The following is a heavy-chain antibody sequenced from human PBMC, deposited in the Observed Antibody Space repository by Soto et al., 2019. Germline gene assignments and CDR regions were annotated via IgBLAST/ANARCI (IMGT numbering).Heavy chain of an antibody. V-gene: IGHV4-39*01. CDR3: ASTYYYDSSGYYHPLPY. CDR1: GGSISSSSYY. J-gene: IGHJ4*02. Sequence: PSETLSLTCTVSGGSISSSSYYWGWIRQPPGKGLEWIGSIYYSGSTYYNPSLKSRVTISVDTSKNQFSLKLSSVTAADTAVYYCASTYYYDSSGYYHPLPYWGQGTLVTVSS. CDR2: IYYSGST. D-gene: IGHD3-22*01.